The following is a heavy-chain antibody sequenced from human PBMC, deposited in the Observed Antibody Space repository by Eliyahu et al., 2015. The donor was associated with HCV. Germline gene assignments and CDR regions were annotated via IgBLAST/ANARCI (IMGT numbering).Heavy chain of an antibody. V-gene: IGHV3-9*01. CDR2: ISWNSGSI. J-gene: IGHJ4*02. CDR1: XFXFDDYA. D-gene: IGHD5-18*01. CDR3: AKNARADTAMVLDY. Sequence: EVQLVESGGGLVQPGRSLXXSCAXSXFXFDDYAMPWVRQAPGKGLEWVSGISWNSGSIGYADSVKGRFTISRDNAKNSLYLQMNSLRAEDTALYYCAKNARADTAMVLDYWGQGTLVTVSS.